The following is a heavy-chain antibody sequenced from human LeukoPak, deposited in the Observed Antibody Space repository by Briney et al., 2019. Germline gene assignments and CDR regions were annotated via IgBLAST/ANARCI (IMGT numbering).Heavy chain of an antibody. V-gene: IGHV4-4*07. CDR2: IYTSGST. Sequence: SETLSLTCTVSGGSIGSYYWSWIRQPAGKGLEWIGRIYTSGSTNYNPSLKSRVTMSVDTSKNQFSLKLSSVTAADTAVYYCARGIPLAARGWFDPWGQGTLVTVSS. CDR1: GGSIGSYY. D-gene: IGHD6-6*01. J-gene: IGHJ5*02. CDR3: ARGIPLAARGWFDP.